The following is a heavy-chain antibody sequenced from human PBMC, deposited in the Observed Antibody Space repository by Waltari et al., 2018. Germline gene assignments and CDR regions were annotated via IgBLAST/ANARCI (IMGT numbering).Heavy chain of an antibody. J-gene: IGHJ3*02. CDR2: INHSGST. V-gene: IGHV4-34*01. CDR3: ARALRGNIVVVPAASVGGAFDI. Sequence: QVQLQQWGAGLLKPSETLSLTCAVYGGSFSGYYWSWIRQPPGKGLEWIGEINHSGSTNYNPSRKSRVTISVDTSKNQFSLKLSSVTAADTAVYYCARALRGNIVVVPAASVGGAFDIWGQGTMVTVSS. CDR1: GGSFSGYY. D-gene: IGHD2-2*01.